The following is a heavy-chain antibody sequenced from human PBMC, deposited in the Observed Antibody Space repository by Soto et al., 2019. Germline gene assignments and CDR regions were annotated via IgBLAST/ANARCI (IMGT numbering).Heavy chain of an antibody. CDR2: INPSGGST. CDR3: ARESPQYNCSSTSCAIDY. CDR1: GYTFTSYY. V-gene: IGHV1-46*03. Sequence: ASVKVSCKASGYTFTSYYMHWVRQAPGQGLEWMGIINPSGGSTSYAQKFQGRVTMTRDTSTSTVYMELSSLRSEDTAVYYCARESPQYNCSSTSCAIDYWGQGTLVTVSS. J-gene: IGHJ4*02. D-gene: IGHD2-2*01.